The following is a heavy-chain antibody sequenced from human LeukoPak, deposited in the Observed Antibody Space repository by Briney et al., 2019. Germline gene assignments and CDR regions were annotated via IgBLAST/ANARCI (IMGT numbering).Heavy chain of an antibody. Sequence: SETLSLTCTVSGASIRTYYWSWIRQTPGKGLEWIGYIYYSGSTNYNPSLKSRVTISVDTSKNQFSLKLSSVTAADTAVYYCARLPGAAVLGGYYFDYWGQGTLVTVSS. J-gene: IGHJ4*02. CDR2: IYYSGST. CDR1: GASIRTYY. CDR3: ARLPGAAVLGGYYFDY. D-gene: IGHD3-16*01. V-gene: IGHV4-59*08.